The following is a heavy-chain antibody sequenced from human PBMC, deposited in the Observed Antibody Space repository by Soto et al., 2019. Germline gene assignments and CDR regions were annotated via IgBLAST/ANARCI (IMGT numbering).Heavy chain of an antibody. D-gene: IGHD3-22*01. V-gene: IGHV4-31*03. CDR1: GGSISSGGYY. CDR2: IYYSGST. J-gene: IGHJ4*02. CDR3: ARGSYYDSSGYYDY. Sequence: PSETLSLTCTVSGGSISSGGYYWSWIRQHPGKGLEWIGYIYYSGSTYYNPSLKSRFTISVDTPKNQFSLRLSSVTAADTAVYYCARGSYYDSSGYYDYWGQGTLVTVPQ.